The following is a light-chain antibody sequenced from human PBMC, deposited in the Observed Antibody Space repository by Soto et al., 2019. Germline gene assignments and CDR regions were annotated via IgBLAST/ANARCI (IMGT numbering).Light chain of an antibody. CDR2: VAS. J-gene: IGKJ1*01. V-gene: IGKV1-9*01. Sequence: EIQLTQSPSFLSASEGDRVTVTCRASQGISNYLAWYQQKPGKAPKLLINVASTLPSGVPSRFSGSGSGTEFTLTISSLQTEDSAAYYCQQSNSFPRTFGQGTKVEIK. CDR1: QGISNY. CDR3: QQSNSFPRT.